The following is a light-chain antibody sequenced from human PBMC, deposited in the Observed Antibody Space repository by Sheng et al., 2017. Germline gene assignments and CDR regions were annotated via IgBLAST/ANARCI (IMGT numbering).Light chain of an antibody. CDR3: QHYGFL. CDR2: GAS. J-gene: IGKJ3*01. CDR1: QSIDSSY. Sequence: IVLTQSPGTLSLSSGERATLSCRASQSIDSSYIVWYQQRPGQAPRLLIYGASNRATGIPDRFIGSASGTDFTLTINRLEPEDVAVYYCQHYGFLFGPGTKVEIK. V-gene: IGKV3-20*01.